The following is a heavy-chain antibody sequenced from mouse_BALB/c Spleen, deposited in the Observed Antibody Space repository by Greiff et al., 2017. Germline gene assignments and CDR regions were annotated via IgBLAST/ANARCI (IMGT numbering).Heavy chain of an antibody. J-gene: IGHJ4*01. CDR3: ASPYYRYDGGGVRDAMDY. V-gene: IGHV1-69*02. Sequence: QVQLQQPGAELVKPGASVKLSCKASGYTFTSYWMHWVKQRPGQGLEWIGEIDPSASYTNYNQKFKGKATLTVDKSSSTAYMQLSSLTSEDSAVYYCASPYYRYDGGGVRDAMDYWGQGTSVTVSS. CDR2: IDPSASYT. CDR1: GYTFTSYW. D-gene: IGHD2-14*01.